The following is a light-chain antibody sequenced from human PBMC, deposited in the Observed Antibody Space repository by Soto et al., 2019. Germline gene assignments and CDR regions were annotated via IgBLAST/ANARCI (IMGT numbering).Light chain of an antibody. CDR1: QSVSTK. CDR2: GAS. CDR3: QQYDDWPPIT. Sequence: ETVMTQSPATLSVSPGERATLSCRASQSVSTKLAWYQQKPGQPPRLLIYGASTRAPGIPARFSGSGSGTEFTLTVSSLQSEDFAVYYCQQYDDWPPITFGQGTRLEIK. V-gene: IGKV3D-15*01. J-gene: IGKJ5*01.